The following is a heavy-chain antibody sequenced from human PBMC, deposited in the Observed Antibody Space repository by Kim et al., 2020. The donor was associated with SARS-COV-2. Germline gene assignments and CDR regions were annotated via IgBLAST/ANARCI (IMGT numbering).Heavy chain of an antibody. CDR3: AREQHGSGSYSWFDP. D-gene: IGHD3-10*01. CDR1: GYTFTSYY. V-gene: IGHV1-46*01. J-gene: IGHJ5*02. CDR2: INPSGGST. Sequence: ASVKVSCKASGYTFTSYYMHWVRQAPGQGLEWMGIINPSGGSTSYAQKFQGRVTMTRDTSTSTVYMELSSLRSEDTAVYYCAREQHGSGSYSWFDPWGQGTLVTVSS.